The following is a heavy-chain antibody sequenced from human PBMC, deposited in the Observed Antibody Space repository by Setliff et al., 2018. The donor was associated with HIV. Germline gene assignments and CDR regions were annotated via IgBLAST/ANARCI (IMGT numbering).Heavy chain of an antibody. CDR1: GDSFSSNSNH. CDR3: ARDMTYYFDSSGSFGWFDP. V-gene: IGHV4-39*07. D-gene: IGHD3-22*01. J-gene: IGHJ5*02. Sequence: SETLSLTCTVSGDSFSSNSNHWGWIRQPPGKGLEWIGNIKYGGTTYYNPSLKSRVSISIDTSKSQFSLKLNSVTAADTAVYYCARDMTYYFDSSGSFGWFDPWGQGTRVT. CDR2: IKYGGTT.